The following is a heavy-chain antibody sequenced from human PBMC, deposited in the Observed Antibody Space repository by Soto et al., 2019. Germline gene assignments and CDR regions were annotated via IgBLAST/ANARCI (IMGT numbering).Heavy chain of an antibody. CDR1: GVNPSNSA. J-gene: IGHJ6*02. V-gene: IGHV1-69*01. D-gene: IGHD1-20*01. Sequence: QVQLVQSGAGVKKPGSSVKVSCKAYGVNPSNSAISWVRQAPGQGLAWVGGSIPVLGLAKYAQKFQGRVTITGDESTNTAYMDLGSLRSEDTAVYYCARGRITLLGSSAYYSMDVWCQGTTGTVSS. CDR3: ARGRITLLGSSAYYSMDV. CDR2: SIPVLGLA.